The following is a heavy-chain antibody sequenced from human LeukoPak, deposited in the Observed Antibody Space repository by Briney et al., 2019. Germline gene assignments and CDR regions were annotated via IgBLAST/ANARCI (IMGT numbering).Heavy chain of an antibody. Sequence: GASVKVSCKASGGTFSSYAISWVRQAPGQGPEWMGGIIPIFGTANYAQKFQGRVTITTDESTSTAYMELSSLRSEDTAVYYCARGAFWSGYYLDYWGQGTLVTVSS. J-gene: IGHJ4*02. V-gene: IGHV1-69*05. CDR2: IIPIFGTA. CDR1: GGTFSSYA. D-gene: IGHD3-3*01. CDR3: ARGAFWSGYYLDY.